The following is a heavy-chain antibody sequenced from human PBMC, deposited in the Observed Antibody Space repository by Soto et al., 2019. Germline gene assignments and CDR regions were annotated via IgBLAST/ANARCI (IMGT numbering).Heavy chain of an antibody. J-gene: IGHJ6*02. CDR1: GYTFTSYG. Sequence: ASVKVSCKASGYTFTSYGISWVRQAPGQGLEWMGWISAYNGNTNYAQKLQGRATMTTDTSTSTAYMELRSLRSDDTAVYYCARDLGVSTGYYYYGMDVWGQGTTVTVSS. D-gene: IGHD4-17*01. V-gene: IGHV1-18*01. CDR3: ARDLGVSTGYYYYGMDV. CDR2: ISAYNGNT.